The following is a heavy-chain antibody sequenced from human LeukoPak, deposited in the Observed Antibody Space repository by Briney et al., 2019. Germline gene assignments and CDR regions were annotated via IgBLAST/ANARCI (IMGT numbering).Heavy chain of an antibody. V-gene: IGHV1-8*01. Sequence: ASVKVSCKASGYTFTSYDINWVRQATGRGLEWMGWMNPNSGNTGYAQKFQGRVTMTRNTSISTAYMELSSLRSEDTAVYCCARVVGYSYGLGYWGQGTLVPVSS. D-gene: IGHD5-18*01. J-gene: IGHJ4*02. CDR3: ARVVGYSYGLGY. CDR1: GYTFTSYD. CDR2: MNPNSGNT.